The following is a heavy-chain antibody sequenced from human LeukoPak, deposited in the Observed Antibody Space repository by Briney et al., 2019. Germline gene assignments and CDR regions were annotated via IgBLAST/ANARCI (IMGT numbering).Heavy chain of an antibody. D-gene: IGHD3-22*01. CDR3: ARAMIAGLGWFDP. J-gene: IGHJ5*02. Sequence: SVKVSCKASGYTFTSYDINWVRQATGQGLEWMGWIIPIFGTANYAQKFQGRVTITTDESTSTAYMELSSLRSEDTAVYYCARAMIAGLGWFDPWGQGTLVTVSS. CDR2: IIPIFGTA. CDR1: GYTFTSYD. V-gene: IGHV1-69*05.